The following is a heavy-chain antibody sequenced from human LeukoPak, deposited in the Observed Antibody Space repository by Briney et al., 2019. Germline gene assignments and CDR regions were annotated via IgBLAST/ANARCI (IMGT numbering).Heavy chain of an antibody. J-gene: IGHJ4*02. V-gene: IGHV3-7*02. CDR3: ARVSTAVSLAIDY. CDR2: IKQDGSEK. D-gene: IGHD6-13*01. CDR1: GFTFSSYW. Sequence: GGSLRLSCAASGFTFSSYWMSWVRQAPGKGLEWVANIKQDGSEKYYADSVKGRFTISRDNAKNSLYLQMNSLRAEDTAVYYCARVSTAVSLAIDYWGQGTLVTVST.